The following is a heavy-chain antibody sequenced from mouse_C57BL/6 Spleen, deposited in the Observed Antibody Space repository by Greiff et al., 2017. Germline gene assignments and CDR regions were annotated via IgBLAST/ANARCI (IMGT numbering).Heavy chain of an antibody. CDR3: ARPPKYYGSNSWYFDF. D-gene: IGHD1-1*01. V-gene: IGHV3-6*01. J-gene: IGHJ1*03. Sequence: EVKLQESGPGLVKPSQSLSLTCSVTGYSITSGYYWNWLRQLPGNKLECMGYISYNGSNNSNPSVKNRITITRYTSKNQFFLKLKSVTTEDTATYECARPPKYYGSNSWYFDFWGTGTTVTVSS. CDR2: ISYNGSN. CDR1: GYSITSGYY.